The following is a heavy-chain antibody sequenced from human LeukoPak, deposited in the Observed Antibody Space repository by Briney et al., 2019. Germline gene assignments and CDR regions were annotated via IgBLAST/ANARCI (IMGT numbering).Heavy chain of an antibody. V-gene: IGHV4-61*09. D-gene: IGHD4-17*01. CDR1: GDSISGGGDY. CDR3: ARTTTVTYDY. J-gene: IGHJ4*02. CDR2: SYTSGST. Sequence: SQTLSLTCTVSGDSISGGGDYWNWIRQPAGKGLEWIGHSYTSGSTNYNPSLKSRVTISVDTSKNQFSLKLSSVTAADTAVYYCARTTTVTYDYWGQGTLVTVSS.